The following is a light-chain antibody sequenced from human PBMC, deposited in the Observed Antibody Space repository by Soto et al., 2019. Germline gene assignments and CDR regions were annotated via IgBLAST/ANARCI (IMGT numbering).Light chain of an antibody. CDR3: QQYYSYPRA. CDR1: QSVDSL. Sequence: EIVMTQSPATLSVSPGETATLSCKTSQSVDSLLAWYQQKPGQAPRLLIYRASTRTTGIPARFSGSGSGTEFTLTINSLQSEDFAVYYCQQYYSYPRAFGQGTKVDIK. V-gene: IGKV3-15*01. J-gene: IGKJ1*01. CDR2: RAS.